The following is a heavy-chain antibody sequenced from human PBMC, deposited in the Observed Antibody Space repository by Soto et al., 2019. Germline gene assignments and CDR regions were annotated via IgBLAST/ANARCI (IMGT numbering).Heavy chain of an antibody. D-gene: IGHD5-12*01. Sequence: GASVKVSCKASGYTFTGYYVHWVRQAPGQGLEWMGWINPNSGGTNYAQKFQGWVTMTRDTSISTAYMELSRLRSDDTAVYYCARGDGYNSPDAFDIWGQGTMVTVSS. V-gene: IGHV1-2*04. J-gene: IGHJ3*02. CDR3: ARGDGYNSPDAFDI. CDR2: INPNSGGT. CDR1: GYTFTGYY.